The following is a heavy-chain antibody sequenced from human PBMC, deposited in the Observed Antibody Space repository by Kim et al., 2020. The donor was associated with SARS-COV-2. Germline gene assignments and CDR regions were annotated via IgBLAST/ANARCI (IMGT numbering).Heavy chain of an antibody. Sequence: ASVKVSCKASGYTFTSYYMHWVRQAPGQGLEWMGIINPSGGSTSYAQKFQGRVTMTRDTSTSTVYMELSSLRSEDTAVYYCASNILTGYYNLYYYYGMDVWGQGTTVTVSS. CDR2: INPSGGST. V-gene: IGHV1-46*01. D-gene: IGHD3-9*01. J-gene: IGHJ6*02. CDR1: GYTFTSYY. CDR3: ASNILTGYYNLYYYYGMDV.